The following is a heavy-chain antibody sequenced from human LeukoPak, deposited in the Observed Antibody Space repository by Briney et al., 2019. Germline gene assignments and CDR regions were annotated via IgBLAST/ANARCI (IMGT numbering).Heavy chain of an antibody. D-gene: IGHD6-6*01. Sequence: GGSLRLSCAASGITFSLYSMNWVRQAPGKGLEWISYISSTNSTIYYADSVKGRFIISRDNAKNSLYLQMNSLRAEDTAVYYCAREGTPIAALDYWGQGTLVTVSS. CDR3: AREGTPIAALDY. J-gene: IGHJ4*02. CDR1: GITFSLYS. CDR2: ISSTNSTI. V-gene: IGHV3-48*01.